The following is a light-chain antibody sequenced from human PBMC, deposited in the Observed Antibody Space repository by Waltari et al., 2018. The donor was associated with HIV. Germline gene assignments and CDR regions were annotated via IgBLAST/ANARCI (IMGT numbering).Light chain of an antibody. J-gene: IGLJ2*01. CDR2: VNSDGSL. Sequence: QLVLTQSPSASASLGASVKFTCTLDSGHTSYAIAWHQQQPEKGPRYLMKVNSDGSLMKGDGTPDRFSGSSSGAERYLTISSLQSEDEADYYWQTWGAGFQVFGGGTKVTVL. CDR1: SGHTSYA. V-gene: IGLV4-69*01. CDR3: QTWGAGFQV.